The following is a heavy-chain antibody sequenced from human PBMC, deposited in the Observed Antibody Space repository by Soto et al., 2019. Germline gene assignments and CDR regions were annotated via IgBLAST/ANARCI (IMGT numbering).Heavy chain of an antibody. V-gene: IGHV3-15*01. Sequence: EVQLVESGGGLVKPGESLRLSCAASGFTFTNAWMSWVRQAPGRGLEWVGRIKRKTDGGTTDYAAPVKGRFTISRDDSKNTLYLQMNSLKMEDTAVYYCTTTTVTTDWYCDLWGRGTLVTVSS. D-gene: IGHD4-17*01. CDR2: IKRKTDGGTT. CDR3: TTTTVTTDWYCDL. J-gene: IGHJ2*01. CDR1: GFTFTNAW.